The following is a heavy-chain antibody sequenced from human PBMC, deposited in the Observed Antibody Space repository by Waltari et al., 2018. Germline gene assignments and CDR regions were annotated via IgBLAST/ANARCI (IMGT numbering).Heavy chain of an antibody. D-gene: IGHD3-3*01. CDR2: ITPILGIA. CDR1: GGTFSSYA. Sequence: QVQLVQSGAEVKKPGSSVTVSCKASGGTFSSYAISWVRQPPGQGLEWMGGITPILGIANYAQKFQGRVTITADESTSTACVERSSLRSEDTAVYYCAREKRITIFGVVNGWYFDLWGRGTLVTVSS. CDR3: AREKRITIFGVVNGWYFDL. V-gene: IGHV1-69*04. J-gene: IGHJ2*01.